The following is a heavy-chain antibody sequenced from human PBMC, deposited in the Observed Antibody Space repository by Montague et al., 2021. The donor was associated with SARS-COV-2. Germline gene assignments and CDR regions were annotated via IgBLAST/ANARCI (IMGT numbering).Heavy chain of an antibody. Sequence: PALVKPTQTLTLTCTVSGFSLNTNGMGVGWIRQLPGEAPAWLALIYWDGDKRYSPSLKTRLTITKDTSRNQVVLTMTNVDPGDTGTYFCARYTSRMYGSFDYWGRGALVSVSS. CDR2: IYWDGDK. J-gene: IGHJ4*02. D-gene: IGHD3-16*02. CDR1: GFSLNTNGMG. CDR3: ARYTSRMYGSFDY. V-gene: IGHV2-5*02.